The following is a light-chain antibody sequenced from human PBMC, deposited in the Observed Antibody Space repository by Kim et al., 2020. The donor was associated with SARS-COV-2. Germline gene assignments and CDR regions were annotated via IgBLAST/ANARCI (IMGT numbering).Light chain of an antibody. V-gene: IGKV3-20*01. CDR3: QQYDSSPST. J-gene: IGKJ1*01. CDR2: GAS. Sequence: LAGGGSAPLCCAARRISGSNLSWYQQKPGQAPRLLIYGASTRATGIPERFSGSGSGTEFTLTISSLEPEDFAGYYCQQYDSSPSTFGQGTKVDIK. CDR1: RISGSN.